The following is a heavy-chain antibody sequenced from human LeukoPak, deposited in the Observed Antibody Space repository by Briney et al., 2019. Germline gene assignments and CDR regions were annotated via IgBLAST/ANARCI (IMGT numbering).Heavy chain of an antibody. J-gene: IGHJ6*03. Sequence: SETLSLTCAVYGVSFSGYYWSWIRQPPGKGLEWIGEINHSGSTNYNPSLKSRVTISVDTSKNHFSLKLSSVTAADTALYYCARGRNTMVREAIGAETRYYYSYYMDVWGKGTTVTVSS. D-gene: IGHD3-10*01. CDR3: ARGRNTMVREAIGAETRYYYSYYMDV. CDR1: GVSFSGYY. CDR2: INHSGST. V-gene: IGHV4-34*01.